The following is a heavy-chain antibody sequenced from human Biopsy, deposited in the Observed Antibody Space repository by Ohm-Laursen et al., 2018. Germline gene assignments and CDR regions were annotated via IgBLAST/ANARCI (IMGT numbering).Heavy chain of an antibody. CDR3: GRAIRNQLLPDV. V-gene: IGHV1-8*01. D-gene: IGHD2-2*01. J-gene: IGHJ6*02. CDR2: VNPISGNT. Sequence: ASVKVSCKASGYTFSSYDVTWVRQATGQGLEWMGWVNPISGNTGYAQKFRGRVTMTGDISSSTAYLDLYSLTSEDTATYFCGRAIRNQLLPDVWGQGTTVTVSS. CDR1: GYTFSSYD.